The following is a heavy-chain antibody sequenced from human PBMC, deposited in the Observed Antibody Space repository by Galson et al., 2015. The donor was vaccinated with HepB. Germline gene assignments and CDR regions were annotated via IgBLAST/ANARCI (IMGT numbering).Heavy chain of an antibody. J-gene: IGHJ4*02. CDR3: ARATSAGGIILDY. CDR2: INPSGGDT. CDR1: GYTFTSYY. D-gene: IGHD3-16*01. V-gene: IGHV1-46*01. Sequence: SVKVSCKASGYTFTSYYMHWVRQAPGQGLEWMGIINPSGGDTTYAQRFQGRVTMTRDTSTSTIYMELSSLRSEDTAVYYCARATSAGGIILDYWGQGTQVTVSS.